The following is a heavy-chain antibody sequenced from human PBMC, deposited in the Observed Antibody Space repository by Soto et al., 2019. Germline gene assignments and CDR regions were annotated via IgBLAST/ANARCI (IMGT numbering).Heavy chain of an antibody. Sequence: GGSLRLSCAASGFSFSNNGLHWVRQAPGKGLEWVAIISYDGSKKYYADSVKGRFTISRDNSKNTLYLQMNSLRVEDTAVYYCAKDRVESGLGEIDYWGQGALVTVSS. CDR3: AKDRVESGLGEIDY. CDR1: GFSFSNNG. J-gene: IGHJ4*02. D-gene: IGHD3-16*01. V-gene: IGHV3-30*18. CDR2: ISYDGSKK.